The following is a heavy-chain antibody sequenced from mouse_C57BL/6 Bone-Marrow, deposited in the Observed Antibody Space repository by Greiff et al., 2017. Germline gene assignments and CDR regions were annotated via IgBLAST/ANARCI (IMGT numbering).Heavy chain of an antibody. Sequence: QVQLQQPGAELVMPGASVKLSCKASGYTFTSYWMHWVKQRPGQGLEWIGEIDPSDSYTNSNQKFKGKSTLTVDKSSSTAYLQLSSLTSEASAVYYCARSAYDSNYDAMDYWGQGTSVTVSS. V-gene: IGHV1-69*01. J-gene: IGHJ4*01. D-gene: IGHD2-5*01. CDR2: IDPSDSYT. CDR1: GYTFTSYW. CDR3: ARSAYDSNYDAMDY.